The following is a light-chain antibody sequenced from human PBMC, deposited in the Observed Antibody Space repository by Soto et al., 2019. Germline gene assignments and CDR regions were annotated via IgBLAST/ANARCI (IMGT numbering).Light chain of an antibody. CDR3: QQSNNYPWT. CDR1: QSRSSW. CDR2: EAS. V-gene: IGKV1-5*03. Sequence: DIQMTQSPSTRSASVGDRVTITCRASQSRSSWLAWYQQKPGKAPKLLIYEASNLESGVPSRFSGSGSGTEFTLTISSLQPDDFANYYCQQSNNYPWTFGQGTKVDIK. J-gene: IGKJ1*01.